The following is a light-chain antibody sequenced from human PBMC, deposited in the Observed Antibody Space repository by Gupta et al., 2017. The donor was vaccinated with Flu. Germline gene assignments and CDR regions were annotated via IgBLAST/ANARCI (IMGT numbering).Light chain of an antibody. CDR2: GKN. Sequence: SSELTQDPAVSVALGQTVRITCQGDSLRSYYASWYQQKPGQAPVLVIYGKNNRPSGIPDRFSGSSSGTTASLTITGAQAEDEAYYYCNSRDSSGNHYVFGTGTKVTVL. J-gene: IGLJ1*01. CDR1: SLRSYY. V-gene: IGLV3-19*01. CDR3: NSRDSSGNHYV.